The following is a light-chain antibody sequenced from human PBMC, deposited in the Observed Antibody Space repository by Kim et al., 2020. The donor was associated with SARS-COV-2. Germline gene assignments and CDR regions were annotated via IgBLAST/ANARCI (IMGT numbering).Light chain of an antibody. Sequence: QSVLTQPPSVSAAPGQKVTISCSGSNSNIGDNYVSWYQQLPGTAPKLLIYDYNKRPSGIPDRFSGSKSGTSATLDITGLQTGDEADYYCGTWDTSLTAGVFGGGTKLTVL. CDR1: NSNIGDNY. CDR2: DYN. CDR3: GTWDTSLTAGV. V-gene: IGLV1-51*01. J-gene: IGLJ3*02.